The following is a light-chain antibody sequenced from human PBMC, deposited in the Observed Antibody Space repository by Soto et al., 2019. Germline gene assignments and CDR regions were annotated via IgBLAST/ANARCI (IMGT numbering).Light chain of an antibody. J-gene: IGKJ1*01. CDR2: DAS. V-gene: IGKV1-5*01. Sequence: DMQMTQSPSTLSASVGDRVTITCRASQSISTSLAWYQQEPGKAPKLLIHDASSLESGVPSRFSGSGSGTEFTLTISSLQPDDFATYYCQQYDSYSTFGQGTKVDIK. CDR1: QSISTS. CDR3: QQYDSYST.